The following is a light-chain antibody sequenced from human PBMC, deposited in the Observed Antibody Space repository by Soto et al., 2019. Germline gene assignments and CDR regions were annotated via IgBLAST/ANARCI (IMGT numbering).Light chain of an antibody. J-gene: IGLJ1*01. CDR3: SSYSSTSSSTLVV. Sequence: QSVLTQPPSVSGSPGQSITISCTGSSRDIGGYNYVSWYQQHPGKVPKLMIYEVSNRPSGVSNRFSGSKSGNTASLTISGLQAEDEADYYCSSYSSTSSSTLVVFGTGTKLTVL. CDR2: EVS. CDR1: SRDIGGYNY. V-gene: IGLV2-14*01.